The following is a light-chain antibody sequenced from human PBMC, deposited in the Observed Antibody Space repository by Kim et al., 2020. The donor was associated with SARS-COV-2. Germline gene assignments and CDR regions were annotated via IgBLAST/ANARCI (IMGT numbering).Light chain of an antibody. CDR3: QQYNDLPLS. CDR1: QDIDKY. J-gene: IGKJ4*01. V-gene: IGKV1-33*01. CDR2: DAS. Sequence: DTQMTQSPSSLSASVGDRVTITCQASQDIDKYLNWYQHKPGKAPKLLLFDASTLEIGVPSRFSGSGSGTHFTFTISGLQPEDFATYYCQQYNDLPLSFGGGTKVDIK.